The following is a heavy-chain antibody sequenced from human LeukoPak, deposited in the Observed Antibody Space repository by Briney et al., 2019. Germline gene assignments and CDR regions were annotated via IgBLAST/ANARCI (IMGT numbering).Heavy chain of an antibody. J-gene: IGHJ4*02. Sequence: GASVKVPCKVSGYALSESSMHWVRQAPGKGLEWMGGFDPEDDERVYAQMLQGRVTRTEDTSTDTAYMELSGLRSEDTAVYFCATGRPGSLLDYWGQGTVVTVSS. CDR2: FDPEDDER. CDR1: GYALSESS. D-gene: IGHD1-1*01. CDR3: ATGRPGSLLDY. V-gene: IGHV1-24*01.